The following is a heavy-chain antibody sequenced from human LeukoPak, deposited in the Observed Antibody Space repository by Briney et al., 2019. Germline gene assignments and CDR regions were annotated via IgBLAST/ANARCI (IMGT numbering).Heavy chain of an antibody. V-gene: IGHV3-48*02. J-gene: IGHJ4*02. Sequence: GVSLRLSCEASGFSFSSYSMNWVRQAPGEGVEWVSYISSSTTTKDYADSVKGRFTISRDNAKNSLYLQMNSLRDEDTSVYYCARDRDWSFDYWGQGTLVTVSS. CDR2: ISSSTTTK. CDR1: GFSFSSYS. D-gene: IGHD3/OR15-3a*01. CDR3: ARDRDWSFDY.